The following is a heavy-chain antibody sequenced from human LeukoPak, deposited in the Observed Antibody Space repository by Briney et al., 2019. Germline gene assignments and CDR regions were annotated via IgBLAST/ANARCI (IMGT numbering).Heavy chain of an antibody. CDR2: ISSSSSYI. CDR1: GFTFSSYS. CDR3: ARDSRVSEFDY. D-gene: IGHD5/OR15-5a*01. Sequence: GGSLRLSCAASGFTFSSYSMNWVRQAPGKGLEWVSSISSSSSYIYYADSVKGRFTISRDNAKNSLYLQMNSLRAEGTALYHCARDSRVSEFDYWGQGTLVTVSS. J-gene: IGHJ4*02. V-gene: IGHV3-21*04.